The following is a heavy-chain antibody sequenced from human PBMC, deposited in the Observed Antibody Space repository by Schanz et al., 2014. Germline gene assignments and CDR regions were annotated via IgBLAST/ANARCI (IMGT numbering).Heavy chain of an antibody. J-gene: IGHJ4*02. CDR3: ARSAGRDFWSGYYTRFDY. CDR2: ISAYNGNT. CDR1: GYTFTSYG. Sequence: QVQLVQSGAEVKKPGASVKVSCKASGYTFTSYGISWVRQAPGQGLEWMGWISAYNGNTKYPQKPQGRVTMTTDTSTSTAYMELRSLRSDDTAVYYCARSAGRDFWSGYYTRFDYWGQGTLVTVSS. V-gene: IGHV1-18*01. D-gene: IGHD3-3*01.